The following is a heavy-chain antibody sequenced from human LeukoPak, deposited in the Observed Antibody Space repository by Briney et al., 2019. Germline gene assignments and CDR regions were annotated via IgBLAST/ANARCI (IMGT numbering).Heavy chain of an antibody. Sequence: PGGSLRLSCAASGFTFGSYAMHWVRQAPGQGLEWVSAISGSGGSTYYADSVKGRFTISRDNSKNLLYLQMNSLRAEDTAVYYCAKYYGSGSYKPYDYWGQGTLVTVSS. V-gene: IGHV3-23*01. J-gene: IGHJ4*02. D-gene: IGHD3-10*01. CDR3: AKYYGSGSYKPYDY. CDR1: GFTFGSYA. CDR2: ISGSGGST.